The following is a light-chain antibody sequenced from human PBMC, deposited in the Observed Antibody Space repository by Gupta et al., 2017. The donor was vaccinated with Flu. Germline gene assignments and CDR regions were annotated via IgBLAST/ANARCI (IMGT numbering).Light chain of an antibody. J-gene: IGLJ2*01. CDR3: SSYTNANTVVV. V-gene: IGLV2-14*01. CDR2: EVR. Sequence: ISGTGTSSDIGGNDYVSWYQQHPGKAPKLMLFEVRRRPAGSADRFSGSRAGNTASLTIAGLLAEDEAFYYCSSYTNANTVVVFGGGTKLTVL. CDR1: SSDIGGNDY.